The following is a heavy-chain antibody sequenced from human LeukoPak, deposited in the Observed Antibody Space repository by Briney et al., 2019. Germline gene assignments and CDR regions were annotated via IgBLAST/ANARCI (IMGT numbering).Heavy chain of an antibody. CDR3: AKGLWFGDENPPYFDY. Sequence: SETLSLTCTVSSASISSGSYYWSWIRQPAGKGLEWIGRIYTSESTNYNPSLKSRATISVDTSRNQFSLKLSSVTAADTAVYYCAKGLWFGDENPPYFDYWGQGILVTVSS. J-gene: IGHJ4*02. CDR2: IYTSEST. D-gene: IGHD3-10*01. CDR1: SASISSGSYY. V-gene: IGHV4-61*02.